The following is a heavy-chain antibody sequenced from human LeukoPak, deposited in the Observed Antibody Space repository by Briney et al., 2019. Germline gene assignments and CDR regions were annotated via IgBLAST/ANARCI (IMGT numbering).Heavy chain of an antibody. V-gene: IGHV4-30-2*01. CDR2: IYHSGST. Sequence: PSQTLSLTCAVSGGSISSGGYSWSWIRQPPGKGLEWIGYIYHSGSTYYNPSLKSRVTISVDRSKNQFSLKLSSVTAADTAVYYCARAPYDSSGFILDYWGQGTLVTVSS. CDR1: GGSISSGGYS. J-gene: IGHJ4*02. CDR3: ARAPYDSSGFILDY. D-gene: IGHD3-22*01.